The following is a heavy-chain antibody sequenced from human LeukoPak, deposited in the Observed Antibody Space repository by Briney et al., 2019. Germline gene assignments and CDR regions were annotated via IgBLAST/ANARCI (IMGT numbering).Heavy chain of an antibody. Sequence: GGSLRLSCAASGFTFSHYGIHWVRQAPGKGLEWVAFIRYDGTNQYYADSVKGRFTISRDNSKNTLYLQMNSLRSEDTAVYYCARGGSSSSYYYYYMDVWGKGTTVTISS. V-gene: IGHV3-30*02. CDR2: IRYDGTNQ. J-gene: IGHJ6*03. CDR3: ARGGSSSSYYYYYMDV. CDR1: GFTFSHYG. D-gene: IGHD6-13*01.